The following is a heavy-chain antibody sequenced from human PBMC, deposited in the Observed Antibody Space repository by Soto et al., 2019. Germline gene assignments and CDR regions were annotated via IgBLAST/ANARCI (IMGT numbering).Heavy chain of an antibody. CDR3: EKPWVPSIKDRPPRFDY. CDR1: GFSFSNDS. V-gene: IGHV3-23*01. Sequence: PGGSLRLSCAASGFSFSNDSMSLVRHAPGKGLECVSAISVPGGSIYYADSVKGRFTISRYNSKNTLYLQMNNLRAEDTALYYCEKPWVPSIKDRPPRFDYWGRGTRVTVSS. J-gene: IGHJ4*02. D-gene: IGHD6-6*01. CDR2: ISVPGGSI.